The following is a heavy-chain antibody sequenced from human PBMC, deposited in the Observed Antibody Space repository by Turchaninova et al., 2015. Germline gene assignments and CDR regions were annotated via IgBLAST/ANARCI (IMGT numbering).Heavy chain of an antibody. CDR3: ARDGGYEDHAFDI. Sequence: QVQLVQSGSGLKKPGASVKVSCKASVYPFTWYTMNWGRQAPGKGLEWMGWNNTKTGNPTYAQGFIGRFVFSLDTSVSTAYLQIISLKADDTAVYYCARDGGYEDHAFDIWGQGTTVTVSS. CDR1: VYPFTWYT. V-gene: IGHV7-4-1*02. CDR2: NNTKTGNP. D-gene: IGHD5-12*01. J-gene: IGHJ3*02.